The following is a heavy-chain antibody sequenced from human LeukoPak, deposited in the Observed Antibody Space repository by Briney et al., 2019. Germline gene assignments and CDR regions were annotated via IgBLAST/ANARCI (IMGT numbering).Heavy chain of an antibody. D-gene: IGHD5-18*01. V-gene: IGHV5-51*01. CDR3: ARGLRYGWFDY. CDR2: IYPGDSDT. J-gene: IGHJ4*02. CDR1: GYNFPIYW. Sequence: GESLKISCQGSGYNFPIYWIGWVRQMPGKGLEWMGIIYPGDSDTRYSPSFQGQVTISADTSITTAYLQWSSLKASDSAMYYCARGLRYGWFDYWGQGTLVTVSS.